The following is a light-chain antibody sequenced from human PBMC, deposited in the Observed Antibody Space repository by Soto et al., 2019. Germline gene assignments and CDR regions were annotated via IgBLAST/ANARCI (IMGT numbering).Light chain of an antibody. CDR1: QSVSSY. CDR3: QQRSNWPPRIT. CDR2: DAS. Sequence: EIVLTQSPATLYLSPAERATLSCRASQSVSSYLAWYQQKPGQAPRLLIYDASNRATGIPARFSGSGSGTDFTLTISSLEPEDFAVYYCQQRSNWPPRITFGQGTRLEIK. J-gene: IGKJ5*01. V-gene: IGKV3-11*01.